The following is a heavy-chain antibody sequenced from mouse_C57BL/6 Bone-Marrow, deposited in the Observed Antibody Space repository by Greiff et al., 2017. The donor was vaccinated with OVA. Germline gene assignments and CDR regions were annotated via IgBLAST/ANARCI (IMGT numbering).Heavy chain of an antibody. V-gene: IGHV1-64*01. CDR2: IHPNSGST. J-gene: IGHJ1*03. Sequence: QVQLQQSGAELVKPGASVKLSCKASGYTFTSYWMHWVKQRPGQGLEWIGMIHPNSGSTNYNEKFKSKATLTVDKSSSTAYMQLSSLTSEDSAVYYCARNWAFWYFDVWGTGTTVTVSS. CDR3: ARNWAFWYFDV. D-gene: IGHD4-1*01. CDR1: GYTFTSYW.